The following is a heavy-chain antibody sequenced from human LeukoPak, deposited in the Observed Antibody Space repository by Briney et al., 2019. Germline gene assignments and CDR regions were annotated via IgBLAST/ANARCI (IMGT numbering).Heavy chain of an antibody. V-gene: IGHV1-18*01. CDR3: ARDPNIVVVVAATFSGDAFDI. CDR1: GYTFTSYG. J-gene: IGHJ3*02. CDR2: ISAYNGNT. D-gene: IGHD2-15*01. Sequence: ASVKVSCKASGYTFTSYGISWVRQAPGQGLEWMGWISAYNGNTNYAQKLQGRVTMTTDTSTSTAYMELRSLRSDDTAVYYCARDPNIVVVVAATFSGDAFDIWGQGTMVTVSS.